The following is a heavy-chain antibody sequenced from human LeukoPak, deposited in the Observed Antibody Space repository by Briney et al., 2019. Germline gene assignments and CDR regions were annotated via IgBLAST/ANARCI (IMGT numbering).Heavy chain of an antibody. CDR3: AREGGITMVRGVIMYYYYYMDV. D-gene: IGHD3-10*01. V-gene: IGHV4-59*01. J-gene: IGHJ6*03. CDR1: GGSISSYY. Sequence: PSETLSLTCTVSGGSISSYYWSWIRQPPGKGLEWIGYIYYSGSTNYNPSLKSRVTISVDTSKNQFSLKLSSVTAADTAVYYCAREGGITMVRGVIMYYYYYMDVWGKGTTVTISS. CDR2: IYYSGST.